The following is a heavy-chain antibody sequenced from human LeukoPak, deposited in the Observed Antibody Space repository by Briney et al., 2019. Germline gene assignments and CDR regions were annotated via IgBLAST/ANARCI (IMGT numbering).Heavy chain of an antibody. Sequence: LSLTCTVSGGSISSYYWSWIRQAPGKGLEWVSYISSSGSTIYYADSVKGRFTISRDNAKNSLFLQMNSLRAEDTAVYYCARVRGSSTLDYWGQGTLVTVSS. CDR2: ISSSGSTI. CDR1: GGSISSYY. V-gene: IGHV3-11*01. D-gene: IGHD1-26*01. J-gene: IGHJ4*02. CDR3: ARVRGSSTLDY.